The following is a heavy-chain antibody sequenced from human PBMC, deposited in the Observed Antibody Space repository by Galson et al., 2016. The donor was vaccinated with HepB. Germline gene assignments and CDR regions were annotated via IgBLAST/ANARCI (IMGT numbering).Heavy chain of an antibody. CDR1: GYTFTSYG. J-gene: IGHJ4*02. CDR2: ISAYNGHT. V-gene: IGHV1-18*04. D-gene: IGHD6-13*01. CDR3: ARDRGPSSWSSGFDS. Sequence: SVKVSCKASGYTFTSYGISWVRQAPGQGLEWMGWISAYNGHTNYAQKLQGRVTMTTDTSTSTAYMDLRSLRSDDTAVYYCARDRGPSSWSSGFDSWGQGTLVTVSS.